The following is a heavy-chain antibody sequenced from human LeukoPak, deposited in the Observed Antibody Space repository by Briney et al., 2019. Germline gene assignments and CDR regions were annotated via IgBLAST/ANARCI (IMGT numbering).Heavy chain of an antibody. CDR1: GFTFSSYS. CDR3: ARDTGEHLGLVMIPLDY. V-gene: IGHV3-21*01. Sequence: GGSLRLSRAASGFTFSSYSMNWVRQAPGKGLEWVSSISSSSSYIYYADSVKGRFTISRDNAKNSLYLQMNSLRAEDTAVYYCARDTGEHLGLVMIPLDYWGQGTLVTVSS. J-gene: IGHJ4*02. D-gene: IGHD3/OR15-3a*01. CDR2: ISSSSSYI.